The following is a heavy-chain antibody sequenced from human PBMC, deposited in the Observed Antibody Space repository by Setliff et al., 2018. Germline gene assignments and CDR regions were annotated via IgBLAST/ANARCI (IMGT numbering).Heavy chain of an antibody. Sequence: PGGSLRLSCAASGFTFSSYGMHWVRQAPGKGPEWVAVIWYDGSNKYYADSVKGRFTISRDNSKNTLYLQMNSLRAEDTAVYYCARGGNLIYYFDYWGQGTLVTVSS. D-gene: IGHD2-15*01. J-gene: IGHJ4*02. CDR2: IWYDGSNK. V-gene: IGHV3-33*01. CDR1: GFTFSSYG. CDR3: ARGGNLIYYFDY.